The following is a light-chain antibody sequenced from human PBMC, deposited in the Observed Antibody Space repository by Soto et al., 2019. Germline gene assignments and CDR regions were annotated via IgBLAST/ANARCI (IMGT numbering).Light chain of an antibody. Sequence: DIQMTQSPSTLSASVGDRVTITCRASQRISSWLAWYQQKPGKAPKLLIYRASSLESGVPSRFRGSGSGTEFTLTISSLQSDDFATYYCQEYDSYSYTFGQGTKLEI. CDR2: RAS. J-gene: IGKJ2*01. V-gene: IGKV1-5*03. CDR1: QRISSW. CDR3: QEYDSYSYT.